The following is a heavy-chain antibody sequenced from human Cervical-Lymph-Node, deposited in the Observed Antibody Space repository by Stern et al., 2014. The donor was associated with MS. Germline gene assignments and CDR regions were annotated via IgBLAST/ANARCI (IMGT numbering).Heavy chain of an antibody. CDR1: GFTFSGSA. J-gene: IGHJ4*02. Sequence: VQLVQSGGGLVQPGGSLKLSCAASGFTFSGSAMHWVRQASGKGLEWVGGIRWNGNSYASACAAWGRGRFSIANADSKNTAYLQMNSLKTEDTAVYYCTRRMPSGTFDYWGQGTLVTVSS. CDR2: IRWNGNSYAS. V-gene: IGHV3-73*01. CDR3: TRRMPSGTFDY. D-gene: IGHD2-15*01.